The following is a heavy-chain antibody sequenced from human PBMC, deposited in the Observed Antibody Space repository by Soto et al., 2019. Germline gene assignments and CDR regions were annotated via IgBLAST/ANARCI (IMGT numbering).Heavy chain of an antibody. CDR2: IWYDGSNK. CDR3: ARDPRVYYYDSSGYLGD. Sequence: GGSLRLSCAASGFTFSSYGMHWVRQAPGKGLEWVAVIWYDGSNKYYADSVKGRFTISRDNSKNTLYLQMNSLRAEDTAVYYCARDPRVYYYDSSGYLGDWGQGTLVTVSS. V-gene: IGHV3-33*01. CDR1: GFTFSSYG. D-gene: IGHD3-22*01. J-gene: IGHJ4*02.